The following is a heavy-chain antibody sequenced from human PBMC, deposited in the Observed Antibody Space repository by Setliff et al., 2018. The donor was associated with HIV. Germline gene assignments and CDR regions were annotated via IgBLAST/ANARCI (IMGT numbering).Heavy chain of an antibody. CDR1: GASISSGGYY. D-gene: IGHD2-15*01. CDR3: ARLGTRTVAADADFDS. J-gene: IGHJ4*02. CDR2: IYYTGTT. V-gene: IGHV4-31*11. Sequence: SETLSLTCAVSGASISSGGYYWSWIRQHPVKGLEWIGYIYYTGTTFYNPSLESRLIISLDTPKNQFSLRLTSVTAADTAVYYCARLGTRTVAADADFDSWGQGALVTVS.